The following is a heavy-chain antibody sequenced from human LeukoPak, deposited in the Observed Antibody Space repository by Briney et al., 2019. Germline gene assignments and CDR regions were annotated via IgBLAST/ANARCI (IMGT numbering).Heavy chain of an antibody. J-gene: IGHJ4*02. CDR3: AKDLWLHDY. V-gene: IGHV3-23*01. Sequence: GGSLRLSCAASGFTFSNFAMSWVRQAPGKGLEWVSGISGSGGSTYYADSVKGRLTISRDNSKNTLYLQMNSLRAEDTAVYYCAKDLWLHDYWGQGNLVTVSS. CDR1: GFTFSNFA. CDR2: ISGSGGST. D-gene: IGHD3-22*01.